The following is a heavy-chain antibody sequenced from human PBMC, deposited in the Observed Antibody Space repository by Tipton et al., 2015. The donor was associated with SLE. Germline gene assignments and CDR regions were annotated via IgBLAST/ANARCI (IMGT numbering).Heavy chain of an antibody. CDR3: AREAAADY. Sequence: TLSLTCAVYGGSFSGYYWSWIRQPPGKGLEWIGEISHSGSTNYNPSLKSRVTISVDTSKNQFSLKLSSVTAADTAVYYCAREAAADYWGQGTLVTVSS. J-gene: IGHJ4*02. V-gene: IGHV4-34*01. CDR1: GGSFSGYY. CDR2: ISHSGST. D-gene: IGHD6-13*01.